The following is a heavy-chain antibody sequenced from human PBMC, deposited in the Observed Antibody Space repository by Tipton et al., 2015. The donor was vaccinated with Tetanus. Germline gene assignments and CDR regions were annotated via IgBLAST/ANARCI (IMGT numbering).Heavy chain of an antibody. J-gene: IGHJ4*02. CDR3: AREADCSGGSCFSGGFDT. CDR1: GFIFSSYG. V-gene: IGHV3-33*01. Sequence: SGFIFSSYGIHWVRQAPGKGLEWLAVSWYDGTDKYYADSVKGRFTISRDNSKNTLYLQMSSLRAEDTALYYCAREADCSGGSCFSGGFDTWGQGTQVTVSS. D-gene: IGHD2-15*01. CDR2: SWYDGTDK.